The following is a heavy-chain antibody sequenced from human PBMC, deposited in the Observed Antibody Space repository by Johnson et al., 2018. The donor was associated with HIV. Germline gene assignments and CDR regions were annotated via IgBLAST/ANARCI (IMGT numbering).Heavy chain of an antibody. CDR3: ARDDGWEPTGNDAFDI. V-gene: IGHV3-73*01. CDR2: IRSKANSYAT. Sequence: VQLVESGGGLVQPGGSLKLSCAASGFTFSGSAMHWVRQASGKGLEWVGRIRSKANSYATAYAASGKGRFTISRDDSKNTLYLQMSSLRAEDTAVYYCARDDGWEPTGNDAFDIWGQGTMVTVSS. D-gene: IGHD1-26*01. J-gene: IGHJ3*02. CDR1: GFTFSGSA.